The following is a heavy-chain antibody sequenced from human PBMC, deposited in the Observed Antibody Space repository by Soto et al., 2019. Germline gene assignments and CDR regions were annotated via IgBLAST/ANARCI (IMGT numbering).Heavy chain of an antibody. J-gene: IGHJ6*03. V-gene: IGHV4-4*02. D-gene: IGHD4-4*01. CDR2: IHHTGST. CDR3: ARESNKQDYMDV. CDR1: SGSIKSNNW. Sequence: QVLLQESGPGLVKPSGTLSLTCTVSSGSIKSNNWWSWVRQPPGKGLEWIGYIHHTGSTNYNPSLKSTVAKSVDKSENQFSLKVTSVTAEYTAVYYCARESNKQDYMDVWGEGITVTVSS.